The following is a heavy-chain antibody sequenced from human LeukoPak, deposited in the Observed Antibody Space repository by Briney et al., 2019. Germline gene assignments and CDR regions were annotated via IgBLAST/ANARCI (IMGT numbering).Heavy chain of an antibody. CDR1: GYTLTDYY. V-gene: IGHV1-2*06. CDR3: ARENRELRSNFDY. CDR2: INPNSGGT. D-gene: IGHD1-7*01. Sequence: ASVKVSCKASGYTLTDYYMHWVRQAPGQGLEWMGRINPNSGGTNYAQKFQGRVTMTRDTSISTVYVELSRLRSDDTAVYYCARENRELRSNFDYWGQGTLVTVSS. J-gene: IGHJ4*02.